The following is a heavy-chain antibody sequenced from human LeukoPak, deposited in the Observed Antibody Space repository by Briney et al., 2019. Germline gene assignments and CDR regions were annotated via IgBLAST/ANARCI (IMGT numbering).Heavy chain of an antibody. CDR3: ARGAYYYDSSGYPNWFDP. CDR1: GGTFSSYA. Sequence: SVKVSCKASGGTFSSYAISWVRQAPGQGLEWMGRIIPIFGIANYAQKFQGRVTITADKSTSTAYMELSSLRSEDTAVYYCARGAYYYDSSGYPNWFDPWGQGALVTVSS. D-gene: IGHD3-22*01. CDR2: IIPIFGIA. J-gene: IGHJ5*02. V-gene: IGHV1-69*04.